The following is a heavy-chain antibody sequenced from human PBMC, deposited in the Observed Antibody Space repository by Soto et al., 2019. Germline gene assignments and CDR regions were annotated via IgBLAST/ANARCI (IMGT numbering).Heavy chain of an antibody. V-gene: IGHV3-23*01. CDR2: ITGSGVYT. CDR1: VFAFNSYA. CDR3: AKRKMGLLWFGTPGGLEI. D-gene: IGHD3-10*01. Sequence: VGSLRLSCASSVFAFNSYAMSCVRHSPGRWLEWVSAITGSGVYTYYADSVKGRFTISRDNSKNTLYLQMNSQRADDTAVYYCAKRKMGLLWFGTPGGLEIRGHGNTVTV. J-gene: IGHJ6*01.